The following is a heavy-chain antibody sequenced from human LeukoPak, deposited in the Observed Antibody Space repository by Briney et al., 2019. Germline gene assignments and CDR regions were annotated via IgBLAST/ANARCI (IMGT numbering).Heavy chain of an antibody. CDR3: ARHADYYGSGSPNFDY. Sequence: SETLSLTWAVSGYSISSGYYWGWIRQPPGKGLEWIGSIHHSGSTYYNPSLKSRVTISVDTSKNQFSLKLSSVTAADTAVYYCARHADYYGSGSPNFDYWGQGTLVTVSS. CDR2: IHHSGST. J-gene: IGHJ4*02. V-gene: IGHV4-38-2*01. CDR1: GYSISSGYY. D-gene: IGHD3-10*01.